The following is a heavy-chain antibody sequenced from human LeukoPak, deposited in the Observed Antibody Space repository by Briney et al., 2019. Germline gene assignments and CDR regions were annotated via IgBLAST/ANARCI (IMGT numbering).Heavy chain of an antibody. J-gene: IGHJ5*01. CDR1: GDSSSSYY. D-gene: IGHD6-19*01. CDR3: ALGQYSSGWYDS. CDR2: IYYSGGT. V-gene: IGHV4-59*01. Sequence: PSETLSLTCIVSGDSSSSYYWNWMRHPPGEGGEWIGYIYYSGGTKYNILQNSRVTISLDRSKNPFSLKLSSVTAADTAVYYCALGQYSSGWYDSWGQGTPVTVSS.